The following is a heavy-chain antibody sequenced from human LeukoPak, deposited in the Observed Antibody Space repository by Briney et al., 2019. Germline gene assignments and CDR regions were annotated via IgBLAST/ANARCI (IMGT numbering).Heavy chain of an antibody. V-gene: IGHV1-8*03. CDR3: ARGHCTSTSCGDWFDP. CDR2: MNPDSGNT. D-gene: IGHD2-2*01. Sequence: ASVKVSCKTSGYTFTNFDINWVRQATGQGLERMGWMNPDSGNTGYAQKFQGRVTITRNTSISTAYMELSSLRSEDTAIYYCARGHCTSTSCGDWFDPWGQGTLVTVSS. CDR1: GYTFTNFD. J-gene: IGHJ5*02.